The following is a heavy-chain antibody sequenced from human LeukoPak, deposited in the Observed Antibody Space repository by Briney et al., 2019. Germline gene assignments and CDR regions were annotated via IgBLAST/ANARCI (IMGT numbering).Heavy chain of an antibody. D-gene: IGHD5-18*01. Sequence: GRSLRLSCAASGFTFSSYGMHWVRQAPGKGLEWVAVIWYDGNNKYYADSVKGRFTISRDNYKNTLYLQMNSLRAEDTAVYYCARDVDTAMVDYWGQGTLVTVSS. V-gene: IGHV3-33*01. CDR3: ARDVDTAMVDY. CDR2: IWYDGNNK. CDR1: GFTFSSYG. J-gene: IGHJ4*02.